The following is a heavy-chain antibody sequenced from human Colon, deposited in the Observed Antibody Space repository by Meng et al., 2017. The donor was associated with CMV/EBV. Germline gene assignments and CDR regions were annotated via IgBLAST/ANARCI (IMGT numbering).Heavy chain of an antibody. D-gene: IGHD3-3*01. J-gene: IGHJ6*02. CDR3: AKDRSSLEWLLSGQDYFYYYGMDV. Sequence: GESLKISCAASGFTFSSYGMHWVRQAPGKGLEWVAFIRYDGSNKYYADSVKGRFSISRDNSMNTLYLRMNSLRVEDTAVYYCAKDRSSLEWLLSGQDYFYYYGMDVWGQGTTVTVSS. V-gene: IGHV3-30*02. CDR1: GFTFSSYG. CDR2: IRYDGSNK.